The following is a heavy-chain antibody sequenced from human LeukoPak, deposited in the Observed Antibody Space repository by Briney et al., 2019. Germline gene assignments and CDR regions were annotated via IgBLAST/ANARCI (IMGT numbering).Heavy chain of an antibody. Sequence: ASVKVSCKASGYPFKNYGISWVRQAPGQGLEWMGWISVYNGKTNYTQKMQGRVTMTTDTSTSTAYVELRSLISDDTAVYYCARDTIAPGPYFFDNWGQGTLVTVSS. D-gene: IGHD6-13*01. CDR3: ARDTIAPGPYFFDN. CDR1: GYPFKNYG. J-gene: IGHJ4*02. CDR2: ISVYNGKT. V-gene: IGHV1-18*01.